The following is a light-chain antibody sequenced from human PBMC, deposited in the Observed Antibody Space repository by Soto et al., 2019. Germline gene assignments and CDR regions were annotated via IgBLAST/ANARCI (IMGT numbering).Light chain of an antibody. J-gene: IGKJ2*01. Sequence: IVLTQSPGTLSLSPGERATLSCRASQTISSFYLAWYQQKPGQAPGLLIFAASRRATGIPERFSGSGSGTDFALTISGLEPEDFAVYYCQQYGGSPPYTFGQGTKLEIK. V-gene: IGKV3-20*01. CDR2: AAS. CDR1: QTISSFY. CDR3: QQYGGSPPYT.